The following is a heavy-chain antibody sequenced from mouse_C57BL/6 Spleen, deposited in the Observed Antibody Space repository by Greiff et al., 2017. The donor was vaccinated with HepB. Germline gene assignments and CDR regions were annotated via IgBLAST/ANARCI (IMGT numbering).Heavy chain of an antibody. J-gene: IGHJ3*01. D-gene: IGHD1-1*01. Sequence: EVQLQESGGGLVKPGGSLKLSCAASGFTFSSYAMSWVRQTPEKRLEWVATISDGGSYTYYPDNVKGRFTISRDNAKNNLYLQMSHLKSEDTAMYYCARANYYGSEAFAYWGQGTLVTVSA. V-gene: IGHV5-4*01. CDR2: ISDGGSYT. CDR3: ARANYYGSEAFAY. CDR1: GFTFSSYA.